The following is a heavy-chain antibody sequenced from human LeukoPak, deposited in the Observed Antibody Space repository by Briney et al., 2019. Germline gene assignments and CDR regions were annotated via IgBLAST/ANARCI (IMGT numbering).Heavy chain of an antibody. J-gene: IGHJ4*02. Sequence: WASVKVSCKVSGYTLTEFSMHWVRQAPGKGLEWMGGFDPEDGETIYAQELQGRVTMTKDTSTDTAYMELSSLRSEDTAVYYCARDLGRYQLLPSDYWGQGTLVTVSS. CDR2: FDPEDGET. CDR1: GYTLTEFS. CDR3: ARDLGRYQLLPSDY. D-gene: IGHD2-2*01. V-gene: IGHV1-24*01.